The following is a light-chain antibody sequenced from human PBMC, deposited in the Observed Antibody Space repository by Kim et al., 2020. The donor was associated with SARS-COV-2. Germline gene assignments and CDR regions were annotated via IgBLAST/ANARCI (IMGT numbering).Light chain of an antibody. CDR1: SLRNYY. Sequence: FEQTVRRTCQGDSLRNYYATWYQQRPGQAPVLVLYGKYNRPSGIPDRFSGSASGNTASLTITGAQAEDEADYYCNSRDSSGDHVVFGGGTQLTVL. V-gene: IGLV3-19*01. CDR2: GKY. CDR3: NSRDSSGDHVV. J-gene: IGLJ3*02.